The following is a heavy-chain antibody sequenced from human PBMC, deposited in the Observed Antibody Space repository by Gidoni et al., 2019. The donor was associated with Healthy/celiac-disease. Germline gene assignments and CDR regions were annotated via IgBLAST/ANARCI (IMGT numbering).Heavy chain of an antibody. CDR1: GLSRSTRGVG. V-gene: IGHV2-5*01. D-gene: IGHD3-16*01. J-gene: IGHJ4*02. CDR3: AHSYGGSYPLHFDY. Sequence: QITLKETGPTLVKLKQTLTLTCTFSGLSRSTRGVGVGWIRQPPGKALEWLALMYWYDEKRYSPSLKSRLTITKYTSKNQVVLTMTNMDSVDTATYYCAHSYGGSYPLHFDYWGQGTLVTVSS. CDR2: MYWYDEK.